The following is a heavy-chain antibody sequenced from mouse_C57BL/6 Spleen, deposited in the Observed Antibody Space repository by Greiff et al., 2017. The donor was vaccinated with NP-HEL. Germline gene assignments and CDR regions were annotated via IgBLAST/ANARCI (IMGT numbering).Heavy chain of an antibody. CDR2: IWSGGST. Sequence: QVQLKESGPGLVQPSQSLSITCTVSGFSLTSYGVHWVRQSPGKGLEWLGVIWSGGSTDYNAAFISRLSISKDNSKSQVFFKMNSLQADDTAIYYCARMEGGTPSYYFDYWGQGTTLTVSS. V-gene: IGHV2-2*01. CDR1: GFSLTSYG. D-gene: IGHD3-3*01. CDR3: ARMEGGTPSYYFDY. J-gene: IGHJ2*01.